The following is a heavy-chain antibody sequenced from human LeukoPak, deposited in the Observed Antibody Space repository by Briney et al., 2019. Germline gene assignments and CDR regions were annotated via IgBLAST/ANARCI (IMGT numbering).Heavy chain of an antibody. Sequence: ASVKVSCKASGYIFTGYYMHWVRQAPGQGLEWMGWINPNSGGTNYAQKFQGWVTMTRDTSISTAYMELSRLRSDDTAVYYCARSVVQGDIVVVPAAISWFDPWGQGTLVTVSS. D-gene: IGHD2-2*01. J-gene: IGHJ5*02. CDR2: INPNSGGT. V-gene: IGHV1-2*04. CDR3: ARSVVQGDIVVVPAAISWFDP. CDR1: GYIFTGYY.